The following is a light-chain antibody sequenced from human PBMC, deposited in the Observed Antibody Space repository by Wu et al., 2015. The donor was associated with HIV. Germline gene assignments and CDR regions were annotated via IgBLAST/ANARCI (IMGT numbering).Light chain of an antibody. Sequence: EIVLTQSPGTLSLFPGERATLSCRASQSVSSSSLAWYQQKPGQAPRLLIYGASSRATGIPARFSGSGSGTDFTLTISSLEPEDFAVYYCQQRGYWGTFGGGTKVETK. J-gene: IGKJ4*01. V-gene: IGKV3D-20*02. CDR3: QQRGYWGT. CDR1: QSVSSSS. CDR2: GAS.